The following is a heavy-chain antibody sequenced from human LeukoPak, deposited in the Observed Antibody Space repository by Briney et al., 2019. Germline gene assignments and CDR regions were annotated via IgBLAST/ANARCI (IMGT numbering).Heavy chain of an antibody. V-gene: IGHV5-51*01. Sequence: GESLKISCKGSGYRFTSYWIGWVRQMPGKGLEWMGIIYPGDSDTRYSPSFQGQVTISADKSISTAYLQWSSLKASDTAMYYCARQRYCSSTSCLSAYYFDYWGQGTLVTVSS. CDR1: GYRFTSYW. CDR2: IYPGDSDT. J-gene: IGHJ4*02. D-gene: IGHD2-2*01. CDR3: ARQRYCSSTSCLSAYYFDY.